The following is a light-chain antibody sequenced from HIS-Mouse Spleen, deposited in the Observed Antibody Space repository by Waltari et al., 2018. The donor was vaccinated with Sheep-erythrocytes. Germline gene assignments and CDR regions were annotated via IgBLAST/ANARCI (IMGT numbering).Light chain of an antibody. V-gene: IGLV2-14*02. CDR3: QVWDSSSDHYV. CDR2: EGS. Sequence: QSALTQPASVSGSPGQSITISCTGTSSDGGSYNLVSWYQQHPGKAPKLMIYEGSKRPSGVSNRFSGSKSGNTASLTISRVEAGDEADYYCQVWDSSSDHYVFGTGTKVTVL. J-gene: IGLJ1*01. CDR1: SSDGGSYNL.